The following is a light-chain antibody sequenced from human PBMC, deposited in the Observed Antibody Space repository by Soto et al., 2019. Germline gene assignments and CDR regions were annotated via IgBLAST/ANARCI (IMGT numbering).Light chain of an antibody. Sequence: QSVLTQPASVSGSPGQSITISCTGTSSDVGGYNYVSWYQQHPGKAPKLMIYEVSNRPSGVSNRFSGSKSGNTASLTISGRQAAHEADYYCSSYTSGSTGVFGGGTKLTVL. V-gene: IGLV2-14*01. CDR3: SSYTSGSTGV. J-gene: IGLJ3*02. CDR1: SSDVGGYNY. CDR2: EVS.